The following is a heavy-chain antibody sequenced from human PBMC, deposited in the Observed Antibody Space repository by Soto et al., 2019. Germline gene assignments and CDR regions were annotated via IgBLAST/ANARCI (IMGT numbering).Heavy chain of an antibody. CDR1: GFTFSSYS. J-gene: IGHJ6*02. Sequence: GESLKISCAASGFTFSSYSMNWVRQAPGKGLEWVSYISSSSSTIHYADSVKGRFTISRDNAKNSLYLQMNSLRAEDTAVYYCARGYDFWSGYYYPYGMDVWGQGTTVTVSS. D-gene: IGHD3-3*01. V-gene: IGHV3-48*01. CDR2: ISSSSSTI. CDR3: ARGYDFWSGYYYPYGMDV.